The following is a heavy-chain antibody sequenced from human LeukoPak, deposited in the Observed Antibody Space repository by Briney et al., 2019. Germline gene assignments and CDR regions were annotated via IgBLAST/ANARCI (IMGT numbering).Heavy chain of an antibody. CDR3: AREGRELLSYYYYYMDV. V-gene: IGHV4-30-2*01. J-gene: IGHJ6*03. Sequence: PSETLSLTCTVSGGSISSGGYYWGWLRQPPGKGLEWIGYIYHSGSTYYNPSLKSRVTISVDRSKNQFSLKLSSVTAADTAVYYCAREGRELLSYYYYYMDVWGKGTTVTVSS. D-gene: IGHD1-26*01. CDR1: GGSISSGGYY. CDR2: IYHSGST.